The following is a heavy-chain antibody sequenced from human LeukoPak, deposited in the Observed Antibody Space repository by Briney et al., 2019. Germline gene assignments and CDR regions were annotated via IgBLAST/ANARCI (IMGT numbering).Heavy chain of an antibody. CDR2: IATSDAYT. CDR1: GFTLSVYA. Sequence: QPGRSRRLACAAAGFTLSVYAMSWDRQRPGAGRECVSTIATSDAYTYYADSVQGRFTISRDNSKNTLYLQMNSLRAEDTAVYYCAKDLGWVTTTAFDIWGQGTMVTVSS. J-gene: IGHJ3*02. V-gene: IGHV3-23*01. CDR3: AKDLGWVTTTAFDI. D-gene: IGHD2-21*02.